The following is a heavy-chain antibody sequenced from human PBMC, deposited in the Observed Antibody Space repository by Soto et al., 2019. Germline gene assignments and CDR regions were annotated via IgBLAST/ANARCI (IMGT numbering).Heavy chain of an antibody. D-gene: IGHD6-13*01. Sequence: SETLSLTCTFCGGGIKITVYYWGWIRQPPGKGLEWIGSSNYGGPTYYSPSLQSRVTISLDTAKNHFSLNLRSVTAADTAVYYCARHGAYSTSVYYYYGMDVWGQGTTVTVSS. CDR2: SNYGGPT. CDR1: GGGIKITVYY. V-gene: IGHV4-39*01. CDR3: ARHGAYSTSVYYYYGMDV. J-gene: IGHJ6*01.